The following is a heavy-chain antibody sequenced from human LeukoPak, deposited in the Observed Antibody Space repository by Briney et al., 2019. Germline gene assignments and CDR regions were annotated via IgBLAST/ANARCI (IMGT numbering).Heavy chain of an antibody. CDR3: ARDRNGSYRGHDAFDI. J-gene: IGHJ3*02. V-gene: IGHV1-69*05. D-gene: IGHD1-26*01. Sequence: GSSVKVSCKASGGTFSSYAISWVRQAPGQGLEWMGGIIPIFGTANYAQKFQGRVTITTDESTSTAYMELSSLRSEDTAVYYCARDRNGSYRGHDAFDIWGQGTMVTVSS. CDR1: GGTFSSYA. CDR2: IIPIFGTA.